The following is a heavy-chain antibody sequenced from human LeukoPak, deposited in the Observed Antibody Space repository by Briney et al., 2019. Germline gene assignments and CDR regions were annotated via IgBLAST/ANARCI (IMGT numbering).Heavy chain of an antibody. CDR1: GFTFSSYA. V-gene: IGHV3-30*04. J-gene: IGHJ4*02. CDR3: ASGPGKYRLRY. Sequence: GGSLRLSCAASGFTFSSYAMHWVRQAPGKGLEWVAVISYDGSNKYYADSVKGRFTISRDNSKNTLYLQMNSPRAEDTAVYYYASGPGKYRLRYWGQGTLVTVSS. CDR2: ISYDGSNK. D-gene: IGHD5-12*01.